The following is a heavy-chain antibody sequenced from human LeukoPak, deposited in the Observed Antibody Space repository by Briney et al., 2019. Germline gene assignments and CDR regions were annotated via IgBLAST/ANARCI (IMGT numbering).Heavy chain of an antibody. CDR1: GGSISSYY. CDR2: IYYSGST. J-gene: IGHJ4*02. D-gene: IGHD2-15*01. Sequence: PSETLSLTCTVSGGSISSYYWSWIRQPPGKGLEWIGYIYYSGSTNYNPSLKSRVTISVDTSKNQFSLKLSSVTAADTAVYYCARGEWQLPSRFDYWGQGTLVTVSS. V-gene: IGHV4-59*01. CDR3: ARGEWQLPSRFDY.